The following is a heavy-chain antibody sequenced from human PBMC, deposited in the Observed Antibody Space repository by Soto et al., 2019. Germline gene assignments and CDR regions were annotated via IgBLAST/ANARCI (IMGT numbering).Heavy chain of an antibody. CDR1: GFSFMNYA. Sequence: EVQLLESGGGLAHPGGSLRLSCAASGFSFMNYALSWVRQAPGKGLEWVSIISGSGGNTYYADSVKGRFPISRDNSKNTLNLQRNNLRAEDTAVYYCAEPVSSISWGNGPDFWGQGTLVTVSS. D-gene: IGHD6-6*01. V-gene: IGHV3-23*01. J-gene: IGHJ4*02. CDR3: AEPVSSISWGNGPDF. CDR2: ISGSGGNT.